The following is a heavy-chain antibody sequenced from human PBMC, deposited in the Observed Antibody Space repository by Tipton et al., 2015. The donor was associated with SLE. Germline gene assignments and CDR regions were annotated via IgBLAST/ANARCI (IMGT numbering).Heavy chain of an antibody. CDR2: IYYSGST. V-gene: IGHV4-39*01. D-gene: IGHD4-23*01. CDR3: ARLEGGTSFDP. Sequence: TLSLTCTVSGGSISSSSYYWGWIRQPPGKGLEWIGSIYYSGSTYYNPSLKSRVTISVDTSKNQFSLKLSSVTAADTAAYYCARLEGGTSFDPWGQGTLVTVSS. J-gene: IGHJ5*02. CDR1: GGSISSSSYY.